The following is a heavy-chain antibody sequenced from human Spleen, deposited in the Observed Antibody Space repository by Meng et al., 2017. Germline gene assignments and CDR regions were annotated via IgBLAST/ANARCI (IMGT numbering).Heavy chain of an antibody. V-gene: IGHV4-61*01. Sequence: VQLQESGPGLVRPSGTLSLTCTVSGGSVSSGSYYWSWIRQPPGKGLEWIGYIYYSGSTHYNPSLKSRVTISVDTSKNQFSLKLNSVTAADTAVYYCATVGMGLDSWGQGILVTVSS. CDR2: IYYSGST. J-gene: IGHJ4*02. D-gene: IGHD7-27*01. CDR1: GGSVSSGSYY. CDR3: ATVGMGLDS.